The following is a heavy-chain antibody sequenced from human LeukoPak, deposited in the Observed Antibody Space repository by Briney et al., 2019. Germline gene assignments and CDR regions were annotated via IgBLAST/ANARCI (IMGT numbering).Heavy chain of an antibody. D-gene: IGHD1-26*01. CDR1: GFTFSSYA. V-gene: IGHV3-30*04. Sequence: GGSLRLSCAASGFTFSSYAMHWVRQAPGKGLEWVAVISYGGSNKYYADSVKGRFTISRDNSKNTLYLQMNSLRAEDTAVYYCARVGSGSYYGYDYWGQGTLVTVSS. J-gene: IGHJ4*02. CDR2: ISYGGSNK. CDR3: ARVGSGSYYGYDY.